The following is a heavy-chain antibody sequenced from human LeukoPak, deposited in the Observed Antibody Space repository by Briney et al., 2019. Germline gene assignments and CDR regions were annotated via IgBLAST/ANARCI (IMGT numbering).Heavy chain of an antibody. CDR3: ARERGNGFDY. CDR2: ISSSGSTI. V-gene: IGHV3-48*03. CDR1: GFTFSSYE. J-gene: IGHJ4*02. Sequence: PGGSLRLSCAASGFTFSSYEMNWVRQAPGKGLEWVSYISSSGSTIYYADSVKGRFTISRDNAKNSLYLQMNSLRAEDTAVYYCARERGNGFDYWGQGTLVTVSS. D-gene: IGHD1-1*01.